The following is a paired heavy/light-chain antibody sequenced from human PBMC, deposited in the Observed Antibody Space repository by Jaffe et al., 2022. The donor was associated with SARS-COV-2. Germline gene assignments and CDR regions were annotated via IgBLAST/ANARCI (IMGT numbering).Light chain of an antibody. CDR2: AAS. Sequence: DIQVTQSPSSLSVSVGDRVTITCRTSQSVNTYLNWYQQKPGKAPKLLIYAASTLQSGVPSRFSGGGSGTDFTLTISSLQLDDFATYYCQQTYSTPISFGRGTRLEIK. J-gene: IGKJ5*01. CDR3: QQTYSTPIS. V-gene: IGKV1-39*01. CDR1: QSVNTY.
Heavy chain of an antibody. Sequence: EVQLVESGGGLVQPGGSLRLSCAASGFTVSNNYMSWVRQAPGKGLEWVSVIYSGGNTFYTDSVKGRFTMSRDNSKNTLYLQMNSLRGEDTAVYYCARLALGYCGGGDCLARDYYFDYWGRGTLVTVSS. CDR1: GFTVSNNY. J-gene: IGHJ4*02. CDR3: ARLALGYCGGGDCLARDYYFDY. V-gene: IGHV3-66*02. CDR2: IYSGGNT. D-gene: IGHD2-21*02.